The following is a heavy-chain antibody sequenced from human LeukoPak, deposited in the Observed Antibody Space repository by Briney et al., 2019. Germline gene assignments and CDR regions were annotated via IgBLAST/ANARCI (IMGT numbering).Heavy chain of an antibody. D-gene: IGHD3-22*01. V-gene: IGHV4-39*07. CDR1: GGSISSSSYY. CDR2: IYYSGST. CDR3: ASRIFMTVGNSAFDV. J-gene: IGHJ3*01. Sequence: TETLSLTCTVSGGSISSSSYYWGWILQPPGKGLEWLGRIYYSGSTYYNPSLKSRLTISVDKSKNQFSLKLNSVTAADTAVYYCASRIFMTVGNSAFDVWGQGTVVTVSS.